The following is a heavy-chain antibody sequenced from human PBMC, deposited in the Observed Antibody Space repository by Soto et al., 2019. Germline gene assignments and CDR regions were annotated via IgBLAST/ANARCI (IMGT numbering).Heavy chain of an antibody. J-gene: IGHJ4*02. V-gene: IGHV3-23*01. CDR2: ISAGGGGT. Sequence: LRLSCAGSGFTLTRSAVSWVRQAPGKGLEWVSGISAGGGGTYYADSVKGRFTISRDISKNTVYLQMNGLRVEDTAVYYCAKDMGQWVETFDYWGPGTLVTVSS. CDR3: AKDMGQWVETFDY. CDR1: GFTLTRSA. D-gene: IGHD6-19*01.